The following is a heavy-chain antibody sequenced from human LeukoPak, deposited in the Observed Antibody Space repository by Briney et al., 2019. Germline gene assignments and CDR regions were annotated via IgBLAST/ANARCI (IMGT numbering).Heavy chain of an antibody. Sequence: TLSLTCTVSGGSISSDNYHWSWIRQHPGKGLEWIGYIHYRGNTYYNPSLESRVTVSADTSKNQFSLKLSSVTAADTAVYYCAREKAYDSSVSYSNPFDFWGLGTLVTVSS. V-gene: IGHV4-31*03. CDR2: IHYRGNT. J-gene: IGHJ4*02. CDR3: AREKAYDSSVSYSNPFDF. D-gene: IGHD3-22*01. CDR1: GGSISSDNYH.